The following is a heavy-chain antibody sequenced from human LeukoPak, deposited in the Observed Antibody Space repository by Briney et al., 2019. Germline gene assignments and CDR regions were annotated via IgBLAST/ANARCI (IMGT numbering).Heavy chain of an antibody. Sequence: GGSLRLSCAASGFTFSNAWMSWVRQAAGKGLEWVGLIKSKTDGGTTDHAAPVKGRFTISRGDSNNTLYLQMNSLKTEDTAVYYCTTYNGDYWGQGTLVTVSS. J-gene: IGHJ4*02. CDR2: IKSKTDGGTT. CDR3: TTYNGDY. D-gene: IGHD1-1*01. CDR1: GFTFSNAW. V-gene: IGHV3-15*01.